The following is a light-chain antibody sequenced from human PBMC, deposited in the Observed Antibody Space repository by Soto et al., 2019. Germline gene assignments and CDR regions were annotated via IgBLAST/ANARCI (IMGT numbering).Light chain of an antibody. Sequence: EIVLTQSPGTLSLSPGERATLSCRASQSFNSIYLAWYQQKPGQAPRLLIYGASSRATGIPDRFSGSGSGTDFTLTISRLEPEDFAVYYCQQYNNWPPITFGQGTRLEI. J-gene: IGKJ5*01. CDR3: QQYNNWPPIT. CDR2: GAS. CDR1: QSFNSIY. V-gene: IGKV3-20*01.